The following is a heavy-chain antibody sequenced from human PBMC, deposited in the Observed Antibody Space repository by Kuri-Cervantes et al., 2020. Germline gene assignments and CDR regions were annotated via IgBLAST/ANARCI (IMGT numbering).Heavy chain of an antibody. Sequence: GESLKISCAASGFTFSSYSMNWVRQAPGKGLEWVSSISSSSGYIYYAGSVKGRFTISRDNAKNSLYLQMNSLRAEDTAVYYCARDSPSGWYQVDAFDIWGQGTMVTVSS. V-gene: IGHV3-21*01. CDR1: GFTFSSYS. J-gene: IGHJ3*02. CDR2: ISSSSGYI. D-gene: IGHD6-19*01. CDR3: ARDSPSGWYQVDAFDI.